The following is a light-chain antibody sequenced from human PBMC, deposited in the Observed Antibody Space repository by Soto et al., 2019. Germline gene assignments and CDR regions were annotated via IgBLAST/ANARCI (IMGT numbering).Light chain of an antibody. CDR3: ETWDSNTRV. J-gene: IGLJ3*02. V-gene: IGLV4-60*02. Sequence: VLTQSSSASASLGSSVKLTCTLSSGHSSNIIAWHQQQPGKAPRYLMKLEGSGNYNRGSRIPDRFSGSSSGADRYLTISNLQFEDEADYYCETWDSNTRVFGGGTKLTVL. CDR1: SGHSSNI. CDR2: LEGSGNY.